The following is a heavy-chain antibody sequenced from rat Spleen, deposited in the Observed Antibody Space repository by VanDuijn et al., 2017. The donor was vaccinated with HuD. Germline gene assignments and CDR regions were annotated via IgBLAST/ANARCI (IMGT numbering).Heavy chain of an antibody. CDR3: ARRAYYGYLDF. CDR2: ISYDGGTT. Sequence: EVQLVESDGGLVQPGRSLKLSCAASGFTFSDFYMAWVRQAPTKGLEWVATISYDGGTTYYRDSVKGRFTLSRDNTKNTQYLQVDSLRSEDTATYYCARRAYYGYLDFWGPGTMVTVSS. J-gene: IGHJ1*01. CDR1: GFTFSDFY. V-gene: IGHV5-29*01.